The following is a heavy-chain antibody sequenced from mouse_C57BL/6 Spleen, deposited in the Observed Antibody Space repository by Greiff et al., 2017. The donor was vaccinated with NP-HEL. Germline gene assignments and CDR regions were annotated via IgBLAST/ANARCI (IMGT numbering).Heavy chain of an antibody. D-gene: IGHD1-1*01. Sequence: VQLQQSGAELAKPGASVKLSCTASGYTFTSYWMHWVKQRPGQGLEWIGYINPSSGYTKYNQKFKDKGTLTADKASSTAYMQLSSLTYEDSAVYYCAREDYYGSSSNWYFDVWGTGTTVTVSS. CDR1: GYTFTSYW. V-gene: IGHV1-7*01. CDR3: AREDYYGSSSNWYFDV. CDR2: INPSSGYT. J-gene: IGHJ1*03.